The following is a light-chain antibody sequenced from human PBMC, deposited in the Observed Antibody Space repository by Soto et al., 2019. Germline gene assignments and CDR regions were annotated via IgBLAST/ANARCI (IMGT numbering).Light chain of an antibody. CDR3: QQYNNWPPWT. V-gene: IGKV3-15*01. Sequence: EIVMTQSPATLSVSPGERATLSCRASQSVSSNLAWYQQKPGQAPRLLIYDASTRATGIPDRFSGSGSGTDFTLTISSLQSEDFAVYYCQQYNNWPPWTFGQGTKVDI. J-gene: IGKJ1*01. CDR1: QSVSSN. CDR2: DAS.